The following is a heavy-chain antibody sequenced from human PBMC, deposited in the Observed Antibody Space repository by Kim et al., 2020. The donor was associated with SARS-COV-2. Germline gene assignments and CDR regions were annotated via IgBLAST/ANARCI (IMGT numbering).Heavy chain of an antibody. CDR3: ARDLRIAAAGTGYYYGMDV. Sequence: GRFTISGHNSKNTLYLQMNSLRAEDTAVYYCARDLRIAAAGTGYYYGMDVWGQGTTVTVSS. J-gene: IGHJ6*02. D-gene: IGHD6-13*01. V-gene: IGHV3-53*04.